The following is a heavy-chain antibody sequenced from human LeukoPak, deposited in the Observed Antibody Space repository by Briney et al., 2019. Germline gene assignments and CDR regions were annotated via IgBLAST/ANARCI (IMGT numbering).Heavy chain of an antibody. D-gene: IGHD3-10*01. CDR2: INTYNGNT. V-gene: IGHV1-18*03. Sequence: ASVKVSCKASGYIFTSYGISWVRQAPGQGLEWMGWINTYNGNTKYIQKLQGRVTITRDTSASTAYMELSSLRSEDMAVYYCARGQYYYASGSSFLKRGVSAFDIWGQGTMVTVSS. J-gene: IGHJ3*02. CDR1: GYIFTSYG. CDR3: ARGQYYYASGSSFLKRGVSAFDI.